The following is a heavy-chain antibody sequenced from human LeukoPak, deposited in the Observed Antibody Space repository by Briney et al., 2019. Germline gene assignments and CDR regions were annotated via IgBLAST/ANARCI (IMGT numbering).Heavy chain of an antibody. V-gene: IGHV3-21*01. CDR2: ISSSSSYI. CDR1: GFTLSSYS. J-gene: IGHJ4*02. CDR3: ARDPRAAGRLFDY. Sequence: GGSLRLSCAASGFTLSSYSMNWVRQAPGKGLEWVSSISSSSSYIYYADSVKGRFTISRDNAKNSLYLQMNSLRAEDTAVYYCARDPRAAGRLFDYWGQGTLVTVSS. D-gene: IGHD6-19*01.